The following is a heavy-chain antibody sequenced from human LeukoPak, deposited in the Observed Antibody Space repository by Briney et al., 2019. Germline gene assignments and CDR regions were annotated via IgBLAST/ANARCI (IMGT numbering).Heavy chain of an antibody. CDR3: AKDRLAAAEGLIDY. J-gene: IGHJ4*02. V-gene: IGHV3-53*01. CDR1: GFTVSSNY. Sequence: PGGSLRLSCAASGFTVSSNYMSWVRQAPGKGLEWVSVIYSGGSTYYADSVKGRFTISRDNSKNTLCLQMNSLRAEDTAVYYCAKDRLAAAEGLIDYWGQGTLVTVSS. CDR2: IYSGGST. D-gene: IGHD6-13*01.